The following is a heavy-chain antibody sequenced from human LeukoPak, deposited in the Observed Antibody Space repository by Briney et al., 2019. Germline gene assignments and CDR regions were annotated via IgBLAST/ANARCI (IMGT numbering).Heavy chain of an antibody. J-gene: IGHJ4*02. CDR1: GGSISSSSYY. CDR3: ARGHSRYCSGGSCFPLDY. CDR2: IYYSGST. Sequence: SETLSLTCTVSGGSISSSSYYWGWIRQPPGKGLEWIGSIYYSGSTYYNPSLKSRVTISVDTSKNQFSLKLSSVTAADTAVYYCARGHSRYCSGGSCFPLDYWGQGTLVTVSS. D-gene: IGHD2-15*01. V-gene: IGHV4-39*07.